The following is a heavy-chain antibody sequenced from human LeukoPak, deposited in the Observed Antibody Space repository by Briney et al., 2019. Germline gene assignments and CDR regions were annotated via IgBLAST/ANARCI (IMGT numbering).Heavy chain of an antibody. J-gene: IGHJ4*02. Sequence: PSETLSLTCTVSSGSMSNYYWNWIRQPAGKGLEWIGHIYSSGSTNYNPSLKSRVTISIDTSKNQFSLKLSSVTAADTAVYYCARGDSYGYGYWGQGTLVTVSS. CDR1: SGSMSNYY. D-gene: IGHD5-18*01. CDR3: ARGDSYGYGY. CDR2: IYSSGST. V-gene: IGHV4-4*07.